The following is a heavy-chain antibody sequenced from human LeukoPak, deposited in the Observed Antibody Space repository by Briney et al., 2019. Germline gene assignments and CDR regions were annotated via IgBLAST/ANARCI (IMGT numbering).Heavy chain of an antibody. CDR1: GFTFSSYG. CDR2: IRYDGSNK. Sequence: GGSLRLSCAASGFTFSSYGMLWVRQAPGKGLEWVAFIRYDGSNKYYADSVKGRFTISRDNSKNTLYLQMHSLRAEDTAVYYYAKDPPRGFVVVPAAKSTFDYWGQGTLVTVSS. D-gene: IGHD2-2*01. V-gene: IGHV3-30*02. J-gene: IGHJ4*02. CDR3: AKDPPRGFVVVPAAKSTFDY.